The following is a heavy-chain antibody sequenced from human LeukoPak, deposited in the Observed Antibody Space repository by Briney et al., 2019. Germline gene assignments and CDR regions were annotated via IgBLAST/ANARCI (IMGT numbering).Heavy chain of an antibody. CDR3: AREGRRVTGPFDY. CDR2: IIPFFGPA. V-gene: IGHV1-69*01. J-gene: IGHJ4*02. Sequence: SVKVSCKASGGSFSRYAVSWVRQAPGQGLEWMGGIIPFFGPANYAQKFQGRVSIIVDESATTAYMELSRLTSEDTAVYYCAREGRRVTGPFDYWGQGTLVTVSS. CDR1: GGSFSRYA. D-gene: IGHD3-9*01.